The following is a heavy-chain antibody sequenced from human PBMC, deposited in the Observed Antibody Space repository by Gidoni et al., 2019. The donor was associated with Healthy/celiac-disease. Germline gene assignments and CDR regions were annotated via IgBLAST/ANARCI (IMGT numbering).Heavy chain of an antibody. D-gene: IGHD2-15*01. Sequence: QVQLVESGGGVVQPGRSLRLSCAASGFTFSSYAMHWVRQAPGKGLEWVAVISYDGSNKYYADSVKGRFTISRDNSKNTLYLQMNSLRAEDTAVYYCARGLGVVTAFDDWGQGTLVTVSS. CDR3: ARGLGVVTAFDD. V-gene: IGHV3-30-3*01. CDR1: GFTFSSYA. J-gene: IGHJ4*02. CDR2: ISYDGSNK.